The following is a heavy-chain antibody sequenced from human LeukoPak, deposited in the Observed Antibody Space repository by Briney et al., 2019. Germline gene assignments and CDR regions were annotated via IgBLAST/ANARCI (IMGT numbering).Heavy chain of an antibody. D-gene: IGHD3-22*01. CDR3: ARRRGSSGYYLLDY. Sequence: SETLSLTCAVYGGSFSGYYWSWFRQPPGKGLEWIGEINHSGSTNYNPSLKSRVTISVDTSKNQFSLKLSSVTAADTAVYYCARRRGSSGYYLLDYWGQGTLVTVSS. CDR2: INHSGST. CDR1: GGSFSGYY. V-gene: IGHV4-34*01. J-gene: IGHJ4*02.